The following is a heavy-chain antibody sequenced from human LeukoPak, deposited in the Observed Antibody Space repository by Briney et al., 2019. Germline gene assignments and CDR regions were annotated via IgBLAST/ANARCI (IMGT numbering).Heavy chain of an antibody. CDR1: GDSISSGNYY. D-gene: IGHD7-27*01. Sequence: PSQTLSLTCTVSGDSISSGNYYWTWIRESAGKGLEWIGRIHTSGNINYNPSLKSHVNISIDTSKNQFSLNLNLVTAADTAVYYCARDRAGDSFDIWGQGTLVTVSS. CDR3: ARDRAGDSFDI. CDR2: IHTSGNI. J-gene: IGHJ3*02. V-gene: IGHV4-61*02.